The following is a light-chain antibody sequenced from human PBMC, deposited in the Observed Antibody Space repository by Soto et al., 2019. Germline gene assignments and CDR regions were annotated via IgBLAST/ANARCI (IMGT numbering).Light chain of an antibody. CDR3: SSYSRSINYV. CDR2: EVN. J-gene: IGLJ1*01. Sequence: QSVQTQPPSASGSPGQSVTISCTGTNNDIGGYTYVSWYQQLPGKAPKLMIYEVNKRPSGIPDRFSGSKSGNTASLTVSGLQPEDEAVYFCSSYSRSINYVFGTGTKVTVL. V-gene: IGLV2-8*01. CDR1: NNDIGGYTY.